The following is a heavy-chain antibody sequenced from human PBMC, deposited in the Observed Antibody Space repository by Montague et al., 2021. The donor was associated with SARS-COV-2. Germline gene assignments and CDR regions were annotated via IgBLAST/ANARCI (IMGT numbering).Heavy chain of an antibody. CDR2: ISYDGGNK. D-gene: IGHD2-15*01. CDR1: GFTFSSYA. J-gene: IGHJ6*02. Sequence: SLRLSCAASGFTFSSYAMHWVRQAPGKGLEWVAVISYDGGNKYYADSVKGRFTISRDNSKNTLYLQMNSLRAEDTAVYYCARARGGSYYYGMDVWGQGTTVTVSS. V-gene: IGHV3-30-3*01. CDR3: ARARGGSYYYGMDV.